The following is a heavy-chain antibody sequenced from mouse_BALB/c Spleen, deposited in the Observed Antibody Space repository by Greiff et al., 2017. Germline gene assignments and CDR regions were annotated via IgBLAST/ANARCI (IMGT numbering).Heavy chain of an antibody. CDR2: IWAGGST. CDR3: AREDTRGFAY. Sequence: VKLMESGPGLVAPSQSLSITCTVSGFSLTSYGVHWVRQPPGKGLEWLGVIWAGGSTNYNSALMSRLSISKDNSKSQVFLKMNSLQTDDTAMYYCAREDTRGFAYWGQGTLVTVSA. V-gene: IGHV2-9*02. D-gene: IGHD3-3*01. CDR1: GFSLTSYG. J-gene: IGHJ3*01.